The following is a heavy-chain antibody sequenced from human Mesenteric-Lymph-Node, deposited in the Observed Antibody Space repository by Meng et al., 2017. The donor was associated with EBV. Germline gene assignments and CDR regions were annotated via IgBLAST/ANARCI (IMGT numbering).Heavy chain of an antibody. J-gene: IGHJ5*02. CDR3: ARDRLTAMVKGGWFDP. Sequence: QLKRPPAGPGQGKPPQAHSPPWAISGDSVSSNRAAWNWIRQSPSRGLEWLGRTYYRSKWYNDYAVSVKSRITINPDTSKNQFSLQLNSVTPEDTAVYYCARDRLTAMVKGGWFDPWGQGTLVTVSS. V-gene: IGHV6-1*01. CDR1: GDSVSSNRAA. D-gene: IGHD5-18*01. CDR2: TYYRSKWYN.